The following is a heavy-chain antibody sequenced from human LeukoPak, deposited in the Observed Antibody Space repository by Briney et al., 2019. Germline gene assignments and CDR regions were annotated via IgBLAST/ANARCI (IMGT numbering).Heavy chain of an antibody. V-gene: IGHV3-23*01. CDR2: ISGSGGST. Sequence: GGSLRLSCAASGFTFSSYAMSWVRQAPGKGLEWVSAISGSGGSTYYADSVKGRFTISRDNSKNTLYLQMNSLRAEDTAVYYRAKTRLVVVAATLGYFDYWGQGTLVTVSS. D-gene: IGHD2-15*01. CDR3: AKTRLVVVAATLGYFDY. CDR1: GFTFSSYA. J-gene: IGHJ4*02.